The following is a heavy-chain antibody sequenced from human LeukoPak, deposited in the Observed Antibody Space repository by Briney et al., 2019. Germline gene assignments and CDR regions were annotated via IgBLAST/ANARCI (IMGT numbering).Heavy chain of an antibody. J-gene: IGHJ4*02. Sequence: LETLSLTCTVSGGSISSSSYYWGWIRQPPGKGLEWIGSIYYSGSAYYNPSLKSRVSISVDTSKNQFSLKLSSVTAADTAVYYCVRLSGSYYSDFDYWGQGTLVTVSS. CDR1: GGSISSSSYY. CDR3: VRLSGSYYSDFDY. D-gene: IGHD1-26*01. V-gene: IGHV4-39*01. CDR2: IYYSGSA.